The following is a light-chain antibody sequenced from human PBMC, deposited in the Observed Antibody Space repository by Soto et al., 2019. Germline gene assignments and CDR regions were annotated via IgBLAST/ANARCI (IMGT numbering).Light chain of an antibody. V-gene: IGLV2-14*01. CDR3: SSYTSSSTPVV. CDR1: SSDVGGYNY. J-gene: IGLJ3*02. Sequence: QSALTQPASVSGSPGQSITISCTGTSSDVGGYNYVSWYQQHPGKAPQLVIYEVTNRPSGVSNRFSGSKSANTASLTISGLQAEDEDDYYCSSYTSSSTPVVFGGGTKLTVL. CDR2: EVT.